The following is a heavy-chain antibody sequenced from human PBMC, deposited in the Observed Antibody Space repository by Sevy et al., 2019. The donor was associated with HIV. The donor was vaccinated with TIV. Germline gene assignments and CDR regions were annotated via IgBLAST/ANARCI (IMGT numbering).Heavy chain of an antibody. CDR1: GFTFSDYA. D-gene: IGHD6-6*01. Sequence: GGSLRLSCAASGFTFSDYAMHWVRQAPGKGLECLAVITYHGRNKCYANSVRGRSTIDRDHSKNTVYWQMNSMRPDDPAAYDCARTQFVRPFDSWGQGTLVTVSS. CDR2: ITYHGRNK. J-gene: IGHJ5*01. CDR3: ARTQFVRPFDS. V-gene: IGHV3-30*04.